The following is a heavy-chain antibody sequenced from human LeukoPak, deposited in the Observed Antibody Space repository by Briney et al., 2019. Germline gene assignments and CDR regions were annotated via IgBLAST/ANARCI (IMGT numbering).Heavy chain of an antibody. D-gene: IGHD3-10*01. V-gene: IGHV1-2*02. Sequence: GASVKVSCKASGYTFTGYYMHWVRQAPGQGVEWMGWINPNSGGTKYAQKFQGRVTVTRDTSISTSSMELSRLKSDDTAVYYCARGGKIMINMVRGALASRDAFDIWGQGTMVTVSS. CDR2: INPNSGGT. J-gene: IGHJ3*02. CDR1: GYTFTGYY. CDR3: ARGGKIMINMVRGALASRDAFDI.